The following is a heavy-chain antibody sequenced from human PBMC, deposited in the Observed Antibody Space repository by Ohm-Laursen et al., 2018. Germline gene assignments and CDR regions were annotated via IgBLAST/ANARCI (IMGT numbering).Heavy chain of an antibody. CDR1: GFSFSSYG. V-gene: IGHV3-33*01. Sequence: SLRLSCAASGFSFSSYGMHWVRQAPGKGLEWVAYIWYDGTNKYYQESVKGRFSISRDNSKNSLYLQMNSLRAEDTAVYHCARDPVRGLTDYWGQGTLVTVSS. CDR3: ARDPVRGLTDY. D-gene: IGHD3-16*01. J-gene: IGHJ4*02. CDR2: IWYDGTNK.